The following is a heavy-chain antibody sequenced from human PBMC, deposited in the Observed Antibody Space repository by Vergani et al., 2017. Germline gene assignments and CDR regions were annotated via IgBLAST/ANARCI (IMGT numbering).Heavy chain of an antibody. CDR2: INPNSGGT. CDR1: GYTFTGYY. CDR3: ARVHYDYVWGCYRLDAFDI. J-gene: IGHJ3*02. D-gene: IGHD3-16*02. Sequence: QVQLVQSGAEVKKPGASVKVSCKASGYTFTGYYMHWVRQAPGQGLDWMGWINPNSGGTNYAQKFQGRVTMTRDTSISTAYMELSRLRSDDTAVYYCARVHYDYVWGCYRLDAFDIWGQGTMVTVSS. V-gene: IGHV1-2*02.